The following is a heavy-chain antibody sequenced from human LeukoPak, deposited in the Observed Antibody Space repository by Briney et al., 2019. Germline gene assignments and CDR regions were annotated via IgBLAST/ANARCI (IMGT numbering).Heavy chain of an antibody. V-gene: IGHV1-18*01. CDR3: ATMPAAGPASADYFDY. J-gene: IGHJ4*02. D-gene: IGHD6-13*01. CDR2: ISAYNGNT. CDR1: GYTFTSYG. Sequence: ASVKVSCKASGYTFTSYGISWVRQAPGQGLEWMGWISAYNGNTNYAQKLQGRVTMTTDTSTSTAYMELRSLRSDDTAVYYCATMPAAGPASADYFDYWGQGTLVTVSS.